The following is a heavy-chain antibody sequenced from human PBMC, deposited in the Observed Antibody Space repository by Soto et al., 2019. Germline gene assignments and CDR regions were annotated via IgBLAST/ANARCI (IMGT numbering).Heavy chain of an antibody. D-gene: IGHD2-21*01. CDR2: IIPIFGTA. J-gene: IGHJ6*02. V-gene: IGHV1-69*13. CDR3: ARAHITIPGLYYSYGMDV. Sequence: SVKVSCKASGGTFSSYAISWVRQAPGQGLEWMGGIIPIFGTANYAQKFQGRVTITADESTSTAYMELSSLRSEDTAVYYCARAHITIPGLYYSYGMDVWGQGTTVTVSS. CDR1: GGTFSSYA.